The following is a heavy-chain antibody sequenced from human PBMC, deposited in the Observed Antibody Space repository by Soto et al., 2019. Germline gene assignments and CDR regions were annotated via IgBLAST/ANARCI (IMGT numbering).Heavy chain of an antibody. CDR3: AKILTYYYDSSGYYY. CDR2: ISGSGGST. D-gene: IGHD3-22*01. J-gene: IGHJ4*02. Sequence: EVQLLESGGGLVQPGGSLRLSCAASGFTFSSYAMSWVRQAPGKGREWVSAISGSGGSTYYADSVKARFTISRDNSKNTLYLQMNSLRAEDTAVYYCAKILTYYYDSSGYYYWGQGTLVTVSS. V-gene: IGHV3-23*01. CDR1: GFTFSSYA.